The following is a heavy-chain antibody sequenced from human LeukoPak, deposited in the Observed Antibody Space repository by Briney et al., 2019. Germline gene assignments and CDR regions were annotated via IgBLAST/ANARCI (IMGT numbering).Heavy chain of an antibody. Sequence: PGGSLRLSCAASGFSFSSSWMHWVRQAPGTGLVWVSRINSDGSTTNYADSVKGRFPISRDNAMSTLYLQMNSLRAEDTAVYYCARDFGPYGMDVWGQGTTVTVSS. D-gene: IGHD3-16*01. CDR1: GFSFSSSW. CDR2: INSDGSTT. V-gene: IGHV3-74*01. J-gene: IGHJ6*02. CDR3: ARDFGPYGMDV.